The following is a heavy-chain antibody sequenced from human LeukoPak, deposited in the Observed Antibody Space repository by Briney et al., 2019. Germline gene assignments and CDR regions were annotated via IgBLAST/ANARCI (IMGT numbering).Heavy chain of an antibody. CDR1: GGSISSSSYY. Sequence: SETLSLTCTVSGGSISSSSYYWGWIRQPPGKGLEWIGRIYTSGSTNYNPSLKSRVTISVDTSKNQFSLKLSSVTAADTAVYYCARDSAAAGGLVDWGQGTLVTVSS. CDR3: ARDSAAAGGLVD. V-gene: IGHV4-39*07. CDR2: IYTSGST. D-gene: IGHD6-13*01. J-gene: IGHJ4*02.